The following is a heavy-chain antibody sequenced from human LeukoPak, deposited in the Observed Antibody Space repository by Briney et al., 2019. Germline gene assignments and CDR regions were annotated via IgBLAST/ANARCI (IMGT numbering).Heavy chain of an antibody. Sequence: SETLSLTCTVSGGSISNYYWSWIRQPPGKGLEWIGCIYYSGSTNYNPSLKSRVTISVDTSKNQFSLKLSSVPAADTAVYYCAREKAPYTFDYWGQGTQVTVSS. CDR2: IYYSGST. J-gene: IGHJ4*02. CDR3: AREKAPYTFDY. V-gene: IGHV4-59*01. CDR1: GGSISNYY.